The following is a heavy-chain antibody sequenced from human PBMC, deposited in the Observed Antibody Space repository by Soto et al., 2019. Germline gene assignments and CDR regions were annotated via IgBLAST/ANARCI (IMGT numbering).Heavy chain of an antibody. D-gene: IGHD2-21*02. CDR2: IKQDGTDK. V-gene: IGHV3-7*03. Sequence: VQLVEYGGGLVQPGGYLSLSCAASGFAFSNFWMSWVRQAPGKGLECVANIKQDGTDKKFEDSVTGRFTISRDNANNPLVLEIYSVSAEDTAGYYSATTTILRRADPDRGAPYNYSGLDFWGQGPTGRVS. J-gene: IGHJ6*02. CDR1: GFAFSNFW. CDR3: ATTTILRRADPDRGAPYNYSGLDF.